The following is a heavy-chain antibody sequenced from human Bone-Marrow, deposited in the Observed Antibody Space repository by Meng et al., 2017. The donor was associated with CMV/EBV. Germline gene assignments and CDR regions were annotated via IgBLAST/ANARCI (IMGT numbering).Heavy chain of an antibody. V-gene: IGHV3-7*01. Sequence: GESLKISCAASGFTFSSYWMSWVRQAPGKGLEWVANIKQDGSEKYYVDSVKGRFTISRDNAKNSLYLQMNSLRAEDTAVYYCARDLWAGSTDTGAFDIWGQGTLVTVSS. D-gene: IGHD1-26*01. CDR3: ARDLWAGSTDTGAFDI. J-gene: IGHJ3*02. CDR2: IKQDGSEK. CDR1: GFTFSSYW.